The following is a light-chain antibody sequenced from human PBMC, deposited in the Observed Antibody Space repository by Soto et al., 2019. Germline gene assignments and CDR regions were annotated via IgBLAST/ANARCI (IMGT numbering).Light chain of an antibody. V-gene: IGKV1-5*03. J-gene: IGKJ3*01. CDR2: KAS. CDR3: QQYNSYLIT. CDR1: QTISSW. Sequence: DIQMTQSPSTLSGSVGDRVTITCRASQTISSWLAWYQQKPGKAPKLLIYKASTLKSGVPSRFSGSGSGTEFTLTISSLQPDDFATYYCQQYNSYLITFGPGTKVDIK.